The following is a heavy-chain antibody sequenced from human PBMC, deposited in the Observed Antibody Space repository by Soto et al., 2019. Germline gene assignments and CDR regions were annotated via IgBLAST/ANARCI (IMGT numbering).Heavy chain of an antibody. CDR3: VRDNIVLIFYIRKTQYAIDV. V-gene: IGHV3-21*01. D-gene: IGHD2-8*01. CDR1: GFTFRSYT. CDR2: ISSSGSYI. J-gene: IGHJ6*02. Sequence: GGSLRLSCAASGFTFRSYTMQWVRQAPGKGLEWVSYISSSGSYIYYADSVKGRFTISRDNARNSLYLQMNSLRAEDTAVYYCVRDNIVLIFYIRKTQYAIDVCCQAILVTVS.